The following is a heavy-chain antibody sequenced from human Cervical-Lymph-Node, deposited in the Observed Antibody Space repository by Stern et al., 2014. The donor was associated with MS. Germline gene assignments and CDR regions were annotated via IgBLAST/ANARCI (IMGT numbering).Heavy chain of an antibody. CDR1: GFTFDDYA. D-gene: IGHD5-18*01. CDR3: AKGGYSYGYVDY. V-gene: IGHV3-9*01. Sequence: QLVESGGGLVQPGRSLRLSCAASGFTFDDYAMHWVRQAPGKGLEWVSGISWNSGSIGYADSVKGRFTISRDNAKNSLYLQMNSLRAEDTALYYCAKGGYSYGYVDYWGQGTLVTVSS. CDR2: ISWNSGSI. J-gene: IGHJ4*02.